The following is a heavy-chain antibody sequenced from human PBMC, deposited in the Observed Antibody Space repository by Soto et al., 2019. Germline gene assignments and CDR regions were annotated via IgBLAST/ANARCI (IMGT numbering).Heavy chain of an antibody. CDR2: IGIANGHT. V-gene: IGHV1-3*04. J-gene: IGHJ4*02. Sequence: ASVKVSCKASGYSFTSYNIHWVRQAPGQRLDWMGWIGIANGHTQYSQKFRGRVTITRDTSASTVYMELSSLEPEDTAVYYCGREEVYSSSYYATYWGQGTLVTVYS. CDR1: GYSFTSYN. CDR3: GREEVYSSSYYATY. D-gene: IGHD6-13*01.